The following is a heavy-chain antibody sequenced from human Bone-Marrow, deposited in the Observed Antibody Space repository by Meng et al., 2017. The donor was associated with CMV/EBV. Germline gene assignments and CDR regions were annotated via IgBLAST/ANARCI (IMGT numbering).Heavy chain of an antibody. CDR1: GGSISSSSYY. J-gene: IGHJ5*02. CDR2: IYYSGST. Sequence: QLQLQEAGPGRVKPSETLSLTCTVSGGSISSSSYYWGWIRQPPGKGLEWIGSIYYSGSTYYNPSLKSRVTISVDTSKNQFSLKLSSVTAADTAVYYCARGGWFDPWDQGTLVTVSS. CDR3: ARGGWFDP. V-gene: IGHV4-39*07.